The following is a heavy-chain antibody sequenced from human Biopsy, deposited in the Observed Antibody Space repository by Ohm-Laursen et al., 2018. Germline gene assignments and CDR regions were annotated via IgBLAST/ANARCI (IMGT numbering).Heavy chain of an antibody. CDR3: ATDGAGSYNEN. V-gene: IGHV3-11*01. J-gene: IGHJ4*02. CDR2: ISGSGVTK. Sequence: GSLRLSCSASGFTFGDYYMSWIRQAPGKGLEWLSYISGSGVTKMYADSVKGRFTVSRDNAKNSLYLEMNNLTVEDTAVYYCATDGAGSYNENWGRGTLVRVSS. CDR1: GFTFGDYY. D-gene: IGHD3-10*01.